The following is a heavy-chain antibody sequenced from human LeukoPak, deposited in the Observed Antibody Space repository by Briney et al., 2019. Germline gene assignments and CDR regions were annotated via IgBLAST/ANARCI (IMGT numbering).Heavy chain of an antibody. CDR1: GGSISNYL. Sequence: SETLSLTCSVSGGSISNYLWTWLRQPPGKGLEWIGYIYSSGSTYYNPSLKSRVTISVDTSKNRVSLKLSTVTAADTAVYYCARRPTGDPKFDYWGQGTLVTVSS. J-gene: IGHJ4*02. D-gene: IGHD7-27*01. CDR3: ARRPTGDPKFDY. CDR2: IYSSGST. V-gene: IGHV4-59*08.